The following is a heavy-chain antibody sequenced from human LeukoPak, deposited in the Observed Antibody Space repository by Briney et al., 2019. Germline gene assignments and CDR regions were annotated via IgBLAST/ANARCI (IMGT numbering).Heavy chain of an antibody. D-gene: IGHD3-9*01. CDR2: ITGGGSGI. CDR3: AKWGDYDVLTGYYVSDY. CDR1: GFTFSHYA. Sequence: GGSLRLSCAASGFTFSHYAMNWVRQAPGKGLEWVSAITGGGSGIYYADSMKSRFTISRDNSKNTLYLQINSLRAEDTAVYYCAKWGDYDVLTGYYVSDYWGQGTLVTVSS. V-gene: IGHV3-23*01. J-gene: IGHJ4*02.